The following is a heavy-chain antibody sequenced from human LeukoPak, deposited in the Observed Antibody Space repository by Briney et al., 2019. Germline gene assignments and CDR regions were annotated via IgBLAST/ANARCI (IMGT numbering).Heavy chain of an antibody. CDR2: INHSGST. CDR1: GGSFSGYY. J-gene: IGHJ4*02. CDR3: ARVGDGACPRY. D-gene: IGHD3-10*01. Sequence: SETLSHTCAVYGGSFSGYYWTWSRQPPGKGLEWIGEINHSGSTSYNPSLKSRVALSVDTSKHHFSLKLSSVTVADTAVYYCARVGDGACPRYWGQRTLVTVSS. V-gene: IGHV4-34*01.